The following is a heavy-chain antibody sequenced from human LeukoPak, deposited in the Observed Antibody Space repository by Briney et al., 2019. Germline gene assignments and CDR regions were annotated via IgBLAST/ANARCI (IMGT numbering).Heavy chain of an antibody. V-gene: IGHV4-34*01. CDR1: GGSLSGYY. CDR3: ARRERITMVRGVTLDPYYFDY. CDR2: INHSGST. D-gene: IGHD3-10*01. J-gene: IGHJ4*02. Sequence: SETLSLTCAVYGGSLSGYYWSWIRQPPGKGLEWIGEINHSGSTNYNPSLKSRVTISVDTSKNQFSLKLSSVTAADTAVYYCARRERITMVRGVTLDPYYFDYWGQGTLVTVSS.